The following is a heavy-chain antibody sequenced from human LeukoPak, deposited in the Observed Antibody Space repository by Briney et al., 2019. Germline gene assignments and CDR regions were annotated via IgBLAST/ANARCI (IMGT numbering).Heavy chain of an antibody. CDR3: AVSGSYRPYYYYGMDV. Sequence: ASVKVSCKASGYTFTSYDISWVRQAPGQGLEWMGWISAYNGNTNYAQKLQGRVTMTTDTSTSTAYMELRSLRSDDTAVYYCAVSGSYRPYYYYGMDVWGQGTTVTVSS. CDR1: GYTFTSYD. J-gene: IGHJ6*02. V-gene: IGHV1-18*01. CDR2: ISAYNGNT. D-gene: IGHD1-26*01.